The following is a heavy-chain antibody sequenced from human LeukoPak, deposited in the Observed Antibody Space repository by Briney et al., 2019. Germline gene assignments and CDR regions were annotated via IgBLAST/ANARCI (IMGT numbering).Heavy chain of an antibody. Sequence: GGSLRLSCAASGFTFSNYWMHWVRQAPGKGLVWVSGIRFDASITTYADSVKGRFTITRDNSKNTLYLQMNSLRAEDTAVYYCARDHYDILTGYLDYWGQGTLVTVSS. CDR1: GFTFSNYW. V-gene: IGHV3-74*01. J-gene: IGHJ4*02. D-gene: IGHD3-9*01. CDR2: IRFDASIT. CDR3: ARDHYDILTGYLDY.